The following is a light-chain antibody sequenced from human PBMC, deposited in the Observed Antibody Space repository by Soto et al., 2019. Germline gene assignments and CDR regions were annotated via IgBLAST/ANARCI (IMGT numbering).Light chain of an antibody. V-gene: IGKV1-39*01. J-gene: IGKJ1*01. CDR3: QQSYTTPRT. CDR2: GAS. CDR1: QSIRTS. Sequence: PMTQSPSSLSASVGARITITCRASQSIRTSLNWYQQKPGKAPRLLIYGASTLQSGVPSRFSGGGSATDFTLTVSSLQPEDSAIYYCQQSYTTPRTFGQGTKVEV.